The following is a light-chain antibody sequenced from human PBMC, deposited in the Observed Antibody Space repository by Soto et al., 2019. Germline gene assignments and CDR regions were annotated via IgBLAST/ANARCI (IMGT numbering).Light chain of an antibody. J-gene: IGKJ4*01. V-gene: IGKV1-17*01. Sequence: DIQMTQSPASLSASVTDRVTITCRASQDIGTDLGWYQQKPGKAPERLIYEASVLQSGVPSRFIGSGSGTEFTLTVSSLQPEDFATYYCVQHYSYPLTFGGGTKVDIK. CDR1: QDIGTD. CDR3: VQHYSYPLT. CDR2: EAS.